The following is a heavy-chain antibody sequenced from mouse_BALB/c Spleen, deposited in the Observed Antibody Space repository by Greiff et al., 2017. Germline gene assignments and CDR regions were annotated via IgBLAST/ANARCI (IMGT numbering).Heavy chain of an antibody. Sequence: EVKLVESGGDLVKPGGSLKLSCAASGFTFSSYGMSWVRQTPDKRLEWVATISSGGSYTYYPDSVKGRFTISSDNAKNTLYLQMSSLKSEDTAMYYCAREDGFDYWGQGTTLTVSS. V-gene: IGHV5-6*02. CDR2: ISSGGSYT. J-gene: IGHJ2*01. D-gene: IGHD2-3*01. CDR1: GFTFSSYG. CDR3: AREDGFDY.